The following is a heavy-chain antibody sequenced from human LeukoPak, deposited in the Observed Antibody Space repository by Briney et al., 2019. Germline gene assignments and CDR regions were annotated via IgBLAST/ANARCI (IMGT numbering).Heavy chain of an antibody. Sequence: NPSETLSLTCTVSGGSISSYYWSWIRQPAGKGLEWIGRIYTSGSTNYNPSLKSRVTTSVDTSKNQFSLKLSSVTAADTAVYYCAREDYYDSSGYPFDYWGQGTLVTVSS. CDR3: AREDYYDSSGYPFDY. D-gene: IGHD3-22*01. J-gene: IGHJ4*02. V-gene: IGHV4-4*07. CDR1: GGSISSYY. CDR2: IYTSGST.